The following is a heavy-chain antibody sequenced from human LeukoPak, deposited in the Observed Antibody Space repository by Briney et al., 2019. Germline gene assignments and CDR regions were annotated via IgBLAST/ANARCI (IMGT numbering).Heavy chain of an antibody. V-gene: IGHV3-7*01. CDR1: GFTLSSYW. J-gene: IGHJ4*02. CDR3: ARVTLDY. CDR2: IKQDGSEK. Sequence: GGSLRLSCAASGFTLSSYWMSWVRQAPGKGLKRVANIKQDGSEKDYVDSVKGRFTISRDNAKNSLYLQMNSLRAEDTAVYYCARVTLDYWGQGTLVTVSS.